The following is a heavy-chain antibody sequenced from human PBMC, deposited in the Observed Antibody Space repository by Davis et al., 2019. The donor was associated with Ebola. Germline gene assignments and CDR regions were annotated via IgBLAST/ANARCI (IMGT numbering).Heavy chain of an antibody. J-gene: IGHJ4*02. D-gene: IGHD2-2*02. V-gene: IGHV3-7*01. CDR1: GFTFTTYW. Sequence: GESLKTSCAASGFTFTTYWMSWVRQAPGKGLELLSNINQDGSAKQYVDSVKGRFTISRDNAKNSVYLQMNRLRAEDTAVYYCATANRAISGYGGQGTLVSVSS. CDR2: INQDGSAK. CDR3: ATANRAISGY.